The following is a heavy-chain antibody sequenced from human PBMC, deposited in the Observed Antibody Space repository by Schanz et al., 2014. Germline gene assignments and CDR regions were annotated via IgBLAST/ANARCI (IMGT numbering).Heavy chain of an antibody. V-gene: IGHV3-30*18. D-gene: IGHD3-22*01. CDR1: GFSFSDYG. CDR2: ISYHGSER. J-gene: IGHJ4*02. Sequence: QVQLVESGGGVVQPGRSLRLSCAGSGFSFSDYGMHWVRQAPGRGLEWVAVISYHGSERYYADSVKGRFTISRDNSKNTLYLQMNSQRTKDTAVYFCAKSYDTSGYSGFDYWGQGTLVTVSS. CDR3: AKSYDTSGYSGFDY.